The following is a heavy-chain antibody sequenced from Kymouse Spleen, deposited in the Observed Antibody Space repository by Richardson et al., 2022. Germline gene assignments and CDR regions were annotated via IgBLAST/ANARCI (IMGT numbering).Heavy chain of an antibody. Sequence: QVQLVQSGAEVKKPGASVKVSCKASGYTFTGYYMHWVRQAPGQGLEWMGWINPNSGGTNYAQKFQGWVTMTRDTSISTAYMELSRLRSDDTAVYYCARYNWNDYYYYGMDVWGQGTTVTVSS. D-gene: IGHD1-1*01. CDR2: INPNSGGT. V-gene: IGHV1-2*04. CDR1: GYTFTGYY. J-gene: IGHJ6*02. CDR3: ARYNWNDYYYYGMDV.